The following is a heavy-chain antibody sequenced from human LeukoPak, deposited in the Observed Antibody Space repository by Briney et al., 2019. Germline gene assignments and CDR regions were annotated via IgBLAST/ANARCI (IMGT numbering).Heavy chain of an antibody. J-gene: IGHJ5*02. CDR2: ISACNGNT. V-gene: IGHV1-18*01. D-gene: IGHD6-13*01. Sequence: VASVKVSCKASGYTFTSYGISWVRQAPGQGLEWMGWISACNGNTNYAQKLQGRVTMTTDTSTSTAYMELRSLRSDDTAVYYCARGGAAAAPNWFDPWGQGTLVTVSS. CDR3: ARGGAAAAPNWFDP. CDR1: GYTFTSYG.